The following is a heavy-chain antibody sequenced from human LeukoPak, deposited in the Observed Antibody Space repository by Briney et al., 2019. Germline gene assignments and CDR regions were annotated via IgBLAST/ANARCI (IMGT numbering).Heavy chain of an antibody. CDR3: ARPFSYDAFDI. V-gene: IGHV5-51*01. Sequence: GESLKISCKGSGYSFTSYWIGWVRQMPGKGLEWMGIIYPGDSDTRYSPSFQGQVTISADKSIGTAYLQWSSLKASDTAMYCCARPFSYDAFDIWGQGTMVTVSS. CDR2: IYPGDSDT. J-gene: IGHJ3*02. CDR1: GYSFTSYW. D-gene: IGHD1-26*01.